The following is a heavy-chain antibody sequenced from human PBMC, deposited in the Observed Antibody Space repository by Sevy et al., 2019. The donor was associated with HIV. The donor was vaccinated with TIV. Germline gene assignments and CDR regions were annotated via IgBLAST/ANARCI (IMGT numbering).Heavy chain of an antibody. D-gene: IGHD3-10*01. Sequence: GSLRLSCAASGFTFSSYWMTWVRQAPGKGLEWVANMRQDGSEKYYVDSVKGRVTISRDNAKNSLYLQMNSLRAEDTAVYYCARGIYGSGSRLGLGYWGQGTLVTVSS. V-gene: IGHV3-7*01. CDR2: MRQDGSEK. CDR1: GFTFSSYW. J-gene: IGHJ4*02. CDR3: ARGIYGSGSRLGLGY.